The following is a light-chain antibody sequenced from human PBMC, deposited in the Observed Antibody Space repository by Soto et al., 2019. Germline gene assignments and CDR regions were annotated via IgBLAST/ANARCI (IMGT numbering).Light chain of an antibody. J-gene: IGLJ1*01. CDR1: SSDVGGYNF. CDR2: DVS. CDR3: SSYTSSSTYV. Sequence: QSALTQPASVSGSPGQSIAISCTGSSSDVGGYNFVSWYQQHSGKAPNLMISDVSNRPSGVSDRFSGSKSGNTASLTISGLQAEDEADYFCSSYTSSSTYVFGTGTQLTVL. V-gene: IGLV2-14*03.